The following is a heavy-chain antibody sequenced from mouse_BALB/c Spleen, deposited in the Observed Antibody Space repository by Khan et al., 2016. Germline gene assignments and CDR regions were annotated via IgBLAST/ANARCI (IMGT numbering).Heavy chain of an antibody. CDR2: ITYSGST. V-gene: IGHV3-2*02. CDR1: GFSITSDYA. Sequence: EVQLQESGPGLVKPSQSLSLTCTVTGFSITSDYAWNWIRQFPGNKLEWMGYITYSGSTSYNPSLKSRISITRDTSKNQFFLQLNSVTTEDTATYYSAKKTKGGSNDWGQGTTLTVSS. CDR3: AKKTKGGSND. D-gene: IGHD1-1*01. J-gene: IGHJ2*01.